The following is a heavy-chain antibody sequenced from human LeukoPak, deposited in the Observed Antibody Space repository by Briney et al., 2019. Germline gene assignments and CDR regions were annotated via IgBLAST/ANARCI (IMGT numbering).Heavy chain of an antibody. J-gene: IGHJ3*02. V-gene: IGHV4-39*07. CDR2: SYYSGST. D-gene: IGHD2-15*01. Sequence: PSETLSLTCTVSGGSISSSTYYWDWIRQPPGRGLEWIGSSYYSGSTYYNPTLKSRVTISVDTSKNHFSLRLSSVTAADTAVYSCARRACSGGSCYSQRGAFDIWGQGTMVTVSS. CDR3: ARRACSGGSCYSQRGAFDI. CDR1: GGSISSSTYY.